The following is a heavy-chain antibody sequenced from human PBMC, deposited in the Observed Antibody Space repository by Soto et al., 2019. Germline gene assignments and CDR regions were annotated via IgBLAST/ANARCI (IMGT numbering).Heavy chain of an antibody. Sequence: QLQLQESGPGLVKPSETLSLTCTVSGGSISSSSYYWGWIRQPPGKGLEWIGNIYYSGSTYYNPSLKSRVTISVDTSKNQFSLKLGSVTAADTAVYYCAGRSAGTIFDYWGQGTLVTVSS. J-gene: IGHJ4*02. D-gene: IGHD1-26*01. V-gene: IGHV4-39*01. CDR3: AGRSAGTIFDY. CDR2: IYYSGST. CDR1: GGSISSSSYY.